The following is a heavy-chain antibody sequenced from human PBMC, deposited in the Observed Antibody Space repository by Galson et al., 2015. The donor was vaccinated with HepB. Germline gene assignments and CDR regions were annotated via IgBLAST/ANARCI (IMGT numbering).Heavy chain of an antibody. CDR2: INTYNANT. J-gene: IGHJ6*02. CDR3: ARHYCSRGACYPLFYYYALDV. V-gene: IGHV1-18*01. Sequence: QSGAEVKKLGASVKLSCKTSGYTFTNYGVTWVRKAPGQGLEWMGWINTYNANTNYGQSVQGRVTMTTDTSTSTAYMELRSLRSDDTAVYYCARHYCSRGACYPLFYYYALDVWGQGTTVTVSS. CDR1: GYTFTNYG. D-gene: IGHD2-15*01.